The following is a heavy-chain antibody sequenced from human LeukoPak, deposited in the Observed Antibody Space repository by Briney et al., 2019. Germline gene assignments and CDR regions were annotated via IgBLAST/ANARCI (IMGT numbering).Heavy chain of an antibody. D-gene: IGHD3-10*01. Sequence: GGSLTLSCAASGFTFSTFSMNWVRQAPGKGLEWVSSISSSSTYIYYADSVNGRFAISRDNSKNTVFLQMNSLRVEDTALYYCAKGRVYYYGSGSYGDAFDIWGQGTEVTISS. V-gene: IGHV3-21*04. J-gene: IGHJ3*02. CDR3: AKGRVYYYGSGSYGDAFDI. CDR1: GFTFSTFS. CDR2: ISSSSTYI.